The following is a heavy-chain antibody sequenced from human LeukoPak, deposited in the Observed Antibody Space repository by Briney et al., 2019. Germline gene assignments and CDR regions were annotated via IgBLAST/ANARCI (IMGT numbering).Heavy chain of an antibody. V-gene: IGHV3-30*07. J-gene: IGHJ4*02. CDR2: ISYDGSNK. Sequence: GGSLRLSCAASGFTFSSYAMHWVRQAPGKGLEGGAVISYDGSNKYYADSVKGRFTISRDNSKNTLYLQMNSLRAEDTAVYYCAKRLRPYCSSTSCYGRVGDYWGQGTLVTVSS. CDR1: GFTFSSYA. CDR3: AKRLRPYCSSTSCYGRVGDY. D-gene: IGHD2-2*01.